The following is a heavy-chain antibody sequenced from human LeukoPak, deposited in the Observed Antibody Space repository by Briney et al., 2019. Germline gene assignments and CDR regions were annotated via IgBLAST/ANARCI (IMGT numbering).Heavy chain of an antibody. CDR1: GGTFSSYA. CDR3: ARAPTQYQLQKRDDYYYYMDV. V-gene: IGHV1-69*05. CDR2: IIPIFGTA. J-gene: IGHJ6*03. Sequence: SVKVSCKASGGTFSSYAISWVRQAPGQGLEWMGGIIPIFGTANYAQKFQGRVTITTDESTSTAYMELSSLRPEDTAVYYCARAPTQYQLQKRDDYYYYMDVWGKGTTVTVSS. D-gene: IGHD2-2*01.